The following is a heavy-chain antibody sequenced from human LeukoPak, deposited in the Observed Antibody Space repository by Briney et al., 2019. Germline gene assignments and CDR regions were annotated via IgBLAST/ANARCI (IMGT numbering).Heavy chain of an antibody. CDR3: ARAHYDIPGGELLSYYYYYMDV. D-gene: IGHD3-10*01. Sequence: GASVKVSCKASGYTFTSYGISWVRQAPGQGLEWMGGIIPIFGTANYAQKFQGRVTITADKSTSTAYMELSSLRSEDTAVYYCARAHYDIPGGELLSYYYYYMDVWGKGTTVTVSS. J-gene: IGHJ6*03. CDR1: GYTFTSYG. V-gene: IGHV1-69*06. CDR2: IIPIFGTA.